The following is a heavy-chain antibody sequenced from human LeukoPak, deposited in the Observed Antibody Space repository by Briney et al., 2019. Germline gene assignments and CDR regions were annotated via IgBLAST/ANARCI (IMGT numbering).Heavy chain of an antibody. CDR3: ARDGYKLFLVY. CDR1: GYTFTSYA. Sequence: GASVKVSCRASGYTFTSYAISWVRQAPGQGLEWMGRIIPILGIANYAQKFQGRVTITADKSTSTAYMELSSLRSEDTAVYYCARDGYKLFLVYWGQGTLVTVSS. D-gene: IGHD3-3*01. V-gene: IGHV1-69*04. CDR2: IIPILGIA. J-gene: IGHJ4*02.